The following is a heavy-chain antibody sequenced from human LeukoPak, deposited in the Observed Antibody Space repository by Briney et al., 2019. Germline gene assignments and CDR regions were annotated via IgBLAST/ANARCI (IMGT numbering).Heavy chain of an antibody. CDR3: AITTYYYDSGGYSVGPGAFDI. CDR2: IYYSGST. CDR1: GGSISSSSYY. J-gene: IGHJ3*02. V-gene: IGHV4-39*01. Sequence: PSETLSLTCTVSGGSISSSSYYWGWIRQPPGKGLEWIGSIYYSGSTYYNPSLKSRVTISVDTSKNQFSLKLSSVTAADTAVYYCAITTYYYDSGGYSVGPGAFDIWGQGTMVTVSS. D-gene: IGHD3-22*01.